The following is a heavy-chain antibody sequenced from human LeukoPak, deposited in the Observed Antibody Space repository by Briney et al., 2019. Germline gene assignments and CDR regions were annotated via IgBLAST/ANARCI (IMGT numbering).Heavy chain of an antibody. CDR3: ARGAYDFWSGYYYPGYYYYMDV. CDR2: IYYSGST. V-gene: IGHV4-59*12. J-gene: IGHJ6*03. CDR1: DDSITMYY. D-gene: IGHD3-3*01. Sequence: PSETLSLTCSVSDDSITMYYWTWIRQPPGKGLEWIGSIYYSGSTYYNPSLKSRVTISVDTSKNQFSLKLRTVAAADTAVYYCARGAYDFWSGYYYPGYYYYMDVWGKGTTVTISS.